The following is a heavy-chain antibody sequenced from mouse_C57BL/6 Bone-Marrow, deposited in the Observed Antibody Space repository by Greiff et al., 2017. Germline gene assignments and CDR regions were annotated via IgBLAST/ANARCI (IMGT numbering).Heavy chain of an antibody. J-gene: IGHJ3*01. D-gene: IGHD1-1*01. CDR1: GYAFSSSW. Sequence: QVQLQQSGPELVKPGASVKISCKASGYAFSSSWMNWVKQRPGKGLEWIGRIYPGDGDTNYNGKFKGKATLTADKYSSTAYMQLSSLTSEDSAVYFCARSPYYGSTAWFAYWGQGTLVTVSA. CDR2: IYPGDGDT. V-gene: IGHV1-82*01. CDR3: ARSPYYGSTAWFAY.